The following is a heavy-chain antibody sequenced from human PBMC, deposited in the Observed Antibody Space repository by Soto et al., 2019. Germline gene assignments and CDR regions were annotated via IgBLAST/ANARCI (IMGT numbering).Heavy chain of an antibody. CDR2: ISSSGTNT. V-gene: IGHV3-23*01. D-gene: IGHD3-22*01. CDR3: ARPMIVVVISLFYQ. J-gene: IGHJ1*01. Sequence: EVQLLESGGGLVQPGGSLRLSCVVSEFTFSTYAMSWVRQAPGKGLEWVSTISSSGTNTYYADSVKGRFTISRDNSKNTLYLQMNSLRAGDTAVYYCARPMIVVVISLFYQWGQGALVTVSS. CDR1: EFTFSTYA.